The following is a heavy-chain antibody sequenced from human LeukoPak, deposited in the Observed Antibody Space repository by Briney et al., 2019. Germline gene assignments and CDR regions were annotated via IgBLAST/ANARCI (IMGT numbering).Heavy chain of an antibody. Sequence: GGSLSLSCAASGLTFSDYAMSWFRQAPGKGLEWVSGITSGFTPHYADSVKGRFTISRDNSKNTFHLQLSSLRAEDTAVYYCAKDYSDSRVADVFFEYWGQGTLVTVSS. CDR1: GLTFSDYA. CDR2: ITSGFTP. V-gene: IGHV3-23*01. J-gene: IGHJ4*02. CDR3: AKDYSDSRVADVFFEY. D-gene: IGHD2-15*01.